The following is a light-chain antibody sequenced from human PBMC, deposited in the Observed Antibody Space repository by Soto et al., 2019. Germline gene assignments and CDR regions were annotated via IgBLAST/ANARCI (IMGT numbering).Light chain of an antibody. Sequence: EIVLTQSPATLSLSPGERATLSCRASQSVNSYLAWYQQKPAQAPRLLIYDASNRATGIPARFSGSGSGTDFTLTISSLEPEDFAVYYCQQRSNWLTFGGGTKVEIK. CDR2: DAS. CDR1: QSVNSY. V-gene: IGKV3-11*01. CDR3: QQRSNWLT. J-gene: IGKJ4*01.